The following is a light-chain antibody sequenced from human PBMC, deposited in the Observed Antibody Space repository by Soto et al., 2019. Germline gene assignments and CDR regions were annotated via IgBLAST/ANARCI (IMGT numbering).Light chain of an antibody. J-gene: IGKJ1*01. V-gene: IGKV3-15*01. CDR2: GAS. Sequence: EIVLTQSPGTLSLSPGERATLSCRASQSVSNNYLAWYQQKPGQAPRLLIYGASNRATGIPAKFSGSGSGTEFTLTISSLQSEDFAVYYCQQYNNWPLLAFGQGTKVDI. CDR1: QSVSNN. CDR3: QQYNNWPLLA.